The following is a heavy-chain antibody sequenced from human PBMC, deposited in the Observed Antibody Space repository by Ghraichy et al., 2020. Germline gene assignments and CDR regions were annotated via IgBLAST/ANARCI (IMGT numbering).Heavy chain of an antibody. J-gene: IGHJ4*02. CDR2: IYYSGST. CDR1: GGSVSSGSYY. CDR3: ARDATNLYCSGGSCYPTIDY. D-gene: IGHD2-15*01. Sequence: XETLSLTCTVSGGSVSSGSYYWSWIRQPPGKGLEWIGYIYYSGSTNYNPSLKSRVTISVDTSKNQFSLKLSSVTAADTAVYYCARDATNLYCSGGSCYPTIDYWGQGTLVTVSS. V-gene: IGHV4-61*01.